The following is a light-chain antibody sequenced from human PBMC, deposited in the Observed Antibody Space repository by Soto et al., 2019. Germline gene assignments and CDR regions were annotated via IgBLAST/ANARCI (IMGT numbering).Light chain of an antibody. J-gene: IGKJ1*01. CDR2: KAS. V-gene: IGKV1-5*03. CDR1: QNSNSW. Sequence: DIQVTQSPSTLSASVGDRVTITCRASQNSNSWLAWYQQKPGKAPKLLIHKASSLQSGVPSRFSGSGSGTEFTLTISSLAPDDIATYYCQPYNGYGLFGQGTKVYIQ. CDR3: QPYNGYGL.